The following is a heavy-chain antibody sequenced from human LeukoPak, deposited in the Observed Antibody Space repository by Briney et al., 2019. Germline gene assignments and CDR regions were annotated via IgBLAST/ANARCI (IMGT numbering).Heavy chain of an antibody. V-gene: IGHV4-39*01. D-gene: IGHD4-23*01. CDR2: IYYSGST. CDR1: GGSISTYY. Sequence: SETLSLTCTVSGGSISTYYWSWIRQPPGKGLEWIGSIYYSGSTYYNPSLKSRVTISVDTSKNQFSLKLSSVTAADTAVYYCASRWEPTAEYFQHWGQGTLVTVSS. CDR3: ASRWEPTAEYFQH. J-gene: IGHJ1*01.